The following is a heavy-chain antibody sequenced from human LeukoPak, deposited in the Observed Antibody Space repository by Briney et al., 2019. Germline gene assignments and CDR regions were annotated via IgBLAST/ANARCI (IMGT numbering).Heavy chain of an antibody. CDR2: ISSSGSTI. CDR1: GFTFSDYY. CDR3: ASEGSCSGGSCNNWFDP. Sequence: GGSLRLSCAASGFTFSDYYMSWIRQAPGKGLEWVSYISSSGSTIYYADSVKGRFTISRDNAKNSLYLQMNSVRAEDTAVYYCASEGSCSGGSCNNWFDPWGQGTLVTVSS. V-gene: IGHV3-11*01. D-gene: IGHD2-15*01. J-gene: IGHJ5*02.